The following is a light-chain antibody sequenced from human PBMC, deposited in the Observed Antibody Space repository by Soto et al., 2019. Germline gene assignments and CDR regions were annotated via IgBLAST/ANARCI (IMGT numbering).Light chain of an antibody. J-gene: IGKJ4*01. CDR1: QNIGSY. CDR3: QQNYSSPEGPLT. Sequence: DVQMTQSPFSLSASVGDRVTITCRASQNIGSYLNWYQQKPGKAPQLLIYGASSLHSGVPSRFSGSGSGTDFTLTISSLQPEDFATYYCQQNYSSPEGPLTFGGGTKVEIK. CDR2: GAS. V-gene: IGKV1-39*01.